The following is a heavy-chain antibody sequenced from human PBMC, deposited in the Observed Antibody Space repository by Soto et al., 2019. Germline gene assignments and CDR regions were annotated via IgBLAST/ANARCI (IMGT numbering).Heavy chain of an antibody. CDR2: IIPIFGTA. D-gene: IGHD3-3*01. CDR3: ASVKGDFWSGYYFDY. J-gene: IGHJ4*02. V-gene: IGHV1-69*13. CDR1: GGTISSYA. Sequence: ASVKVSCKASGGTISSYAISWVRQAPGQGLEWMGGIIPIFGTANYAQKFQGRVTITADESTSTAYMELSSLRSEDTAVYHCASVKGDFWSGYYFDYWGQGTLVTVSS.